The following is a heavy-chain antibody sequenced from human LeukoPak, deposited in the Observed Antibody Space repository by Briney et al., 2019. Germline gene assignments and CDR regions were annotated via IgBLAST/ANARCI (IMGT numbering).Heavy chain of an antibody. CDR1: GGSISSGGYS. CDR3: ASSSSMVRGVTFDY. CDR2: TYHSGST. V-gene: IGHV4-30-2*01. D-gene: IGHD3-10*01. Sequence: SETLSLTCTVSGGSISSGGYSWSWIRQPPGKGLEWIGYTYHSGSTYYNPSLKSRVTISVDRSKNQFSLKLSSVTAADTAVYYCASSSSMVRGVTFDYWGQGTLVTVSS. J-gene: IGHJ4*02.